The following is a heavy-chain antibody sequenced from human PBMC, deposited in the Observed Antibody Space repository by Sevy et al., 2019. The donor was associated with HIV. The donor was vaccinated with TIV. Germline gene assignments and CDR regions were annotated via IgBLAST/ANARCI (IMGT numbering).Heavy chain of an antibody. V-gene: IGHV3-20*04. CDR3: SIVCPPNGVCYNYYYSFMHV. CDR1: GFTLDDYG. CDR2: INWNSGSI. Sequence: GGSLRLSCAASGFTLDDYGMSWVRQAPGKGLEWVSGINWNSGSIGYADSVKGRFTISVDNAKNSLYLQMKNLRAEDTSLYYSSIVCPPNGVCYNYYYSFMHVWGTGTTVTVSS. J-gene: IGHJ6*03. D-gene: IGHD2-8*01.